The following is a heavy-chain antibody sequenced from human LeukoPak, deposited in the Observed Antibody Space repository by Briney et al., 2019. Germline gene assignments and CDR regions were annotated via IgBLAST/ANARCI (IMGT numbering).Heavy chain of an antibody. CDR1: GFTFSSYG. CDR3: ARDPVPTAIRPFHFFDY. CDR2: ISYDGSYK. Sequence: PGGSLRLSCAASGFTFSSYGMHWVRQAPGNGLEWVALISYDGSYKYYADSVKGRFTISRDNSKNTLYLQMNSLRAEDTAVYSCARDPVPTAIRPFHFFDYWGQGTLVTVSS. V-gene: IGHV3-30*03. D-gene: IGHD2-2*01. J-gene: IGHJ4*02.